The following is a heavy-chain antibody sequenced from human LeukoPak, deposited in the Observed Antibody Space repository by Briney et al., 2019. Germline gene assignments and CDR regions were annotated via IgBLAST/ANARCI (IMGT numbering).Heavy chain of an antibody. CDR1: GYTFTSYY. V-gene: IGHV1-46*01. D-gene: IGHD3-10*01. CDR3: AKNIWFGESSDAFDI. J-gene: IGHJ3*02. Sequence: ASVKVSCKASGYTFTSYYMHWVRQAPGQGLEWMGIINPSGGSTSYAQKFQGRVTMTRDTSISTAYMELSRLTSDDTAVYYCAKNIWFGESSDAFDIWGQGTMVTVSS. CDR2: INPSGGST.